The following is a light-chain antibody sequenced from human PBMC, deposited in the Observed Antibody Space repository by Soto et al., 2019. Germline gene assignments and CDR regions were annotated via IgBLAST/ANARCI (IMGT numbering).Light chain of an antibody. Sequence: QSALTQPASVSGSPGQSITISCTGTSSDVGSYNLVSWYQQHPGKAPKLIICESSKRPSGVSNRFSGSKSGNTASLTISGLPAEDDADYYCCSYAGSSTLGVLGTGTKLTVL. J-gene: IGLJ1*01. V-gene: IGLV2-23*01. CDR2: ESS. CDR1: SSDVGSYNL. CDR3: CSYAGSSTLGV.